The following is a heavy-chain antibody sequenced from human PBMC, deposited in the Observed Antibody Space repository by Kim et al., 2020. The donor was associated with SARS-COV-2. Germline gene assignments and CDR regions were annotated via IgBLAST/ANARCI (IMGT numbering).Heavy chain of an antibody. V-gene: IGHV4-59*01. D-gene: IGHD1-1*01. CDR2: T. CDR3: ARFAWNAPFDY. J-gene: IGHJ4*02. Sequence: TNYNPSLKSRVTISVDTSKNLFARRLSSVTAADTALYYCARFAWNAPFDYWGRGTLVTVSS.